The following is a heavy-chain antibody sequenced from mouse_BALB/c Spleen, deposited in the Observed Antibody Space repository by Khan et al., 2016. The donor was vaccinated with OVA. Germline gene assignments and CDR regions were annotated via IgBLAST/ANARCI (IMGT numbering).Heavy chain of an antibody. V-gene: IGHV3-8*02. D-gene: IGHD1-3*01. J-gene: IGHJ3*01. Sequence: EVQLQESGPSLVKPSQTLSLTCSVTGDSITSGYWSWIRKFPGNKLEYMGYMIYSGNTYYNPSLKGRISITRHTSKNQYYLQLNSVTTEDTATYYCARSAYKYAFAYWGQGTLVTVSA. CDR1: GDSITSGY. CDR2: MIYSGNT. CDR3: ARSAYKYAFAY.